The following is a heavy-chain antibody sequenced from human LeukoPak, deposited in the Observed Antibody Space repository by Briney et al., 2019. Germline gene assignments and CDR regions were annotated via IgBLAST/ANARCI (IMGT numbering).Heavy chain of an antibody. CDR1: GYTFTSYY. V-gene: IGHV1-46*01. CDR3: ARDPNYYDSSGHFDY. J-gene: IGHJ4*02. D-gene: IGHD3-22*01. Sequence: ASVKVSFKASGYTFTSYYMHWVRQAPGQGLEWMGIINPSGGSTSYAQKFQGRVTMTRDTSISTAYMELSRLRSDDTAVYYCARDPNYYDSSGHFDYWGQGTLVTVSS. CDR2: INPSGGST.